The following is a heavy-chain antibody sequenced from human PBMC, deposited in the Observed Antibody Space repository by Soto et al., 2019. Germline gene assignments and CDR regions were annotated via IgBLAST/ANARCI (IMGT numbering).Heavy chain of an antibody. D-gene: IGHD6-13*01. CDR3: ARGAMAAGGPGS. V-gene: IGHV3-48*01. J-gene: IGHJ5*02. Sequence: EVQLVESGGGLVQPGGSLRLSCAASGFTFSSYSINWVRQVPGKGLEWVSYISSSSSTIYYAASVKGRFTISRDNAMKSLYLQMNSLRVEDTAIYYCARGAMAAGGPGSWGQGALVTVSS. CDR2: ISSSSSTI. CDR1: GFTFSSYS.